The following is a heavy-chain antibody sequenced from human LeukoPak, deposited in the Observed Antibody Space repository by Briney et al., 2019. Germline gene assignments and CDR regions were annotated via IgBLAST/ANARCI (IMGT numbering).Heavy chain of an antibody. V-gene: IGHV3-23*01. CDR3: AKDLYYGPHAFHV. Sequence: GGSLRLSCAGSGFPLNYYVFNWVRQAPGKGLEWVSGIDGDGYSTYYADSVKGRFTISRDNPNNMLFLQMSSLRAEDTAIYYCAKDLYYGPHAFHVWGQGTMVIVSS. CDR1: GFPLNYYV. J-gene: IGHJ3*01. CDR2: IDGDGYST. D-gene: IGHD2-8*01.